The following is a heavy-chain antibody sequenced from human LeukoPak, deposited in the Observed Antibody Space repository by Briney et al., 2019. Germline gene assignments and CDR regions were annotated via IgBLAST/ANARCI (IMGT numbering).Heavy chain of an antibody. D-gene: IGHD5-12*01. J-gene: IGHJ6*02. CDR1: RYIFTDYF. V-gene: IGHV1-2*02. Sequence: GASVKVSCKASRYIFTDYFIHWVRQAPGQGLEWMGWINPNNGDTNYAQNFQGRVTMTRDTSITTAYMELTSLKSDDTAVYYCAREFGGYDFDYYGMDVWGQGTTVTVSS. CDR3: AREFGGYDFDYYGMDV. CDR2: INPNNGDT.